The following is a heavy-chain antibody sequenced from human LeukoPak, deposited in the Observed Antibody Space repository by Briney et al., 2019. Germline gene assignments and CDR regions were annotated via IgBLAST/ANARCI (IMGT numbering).Heavy chain of an antibody. CDR1: GGSISSGSYY. V-gene: IGHV4-61*02. J-gene: IGHJ5*02. D-gene: IGHD2-2*01. CDR2: IYISGST. CDR3: ARGREYCSSTSCSRPFDP. Sequence: SETLSLTCTVSGGSISSGSYYWSWIRQPAGKGLEWIGRIYISGSTNYNPSLKSRVTISVDTSKNQFSLKLSSVTAADTAVYYCARGREYCSSTSCSRPFDPWGQGTLVTVSS.